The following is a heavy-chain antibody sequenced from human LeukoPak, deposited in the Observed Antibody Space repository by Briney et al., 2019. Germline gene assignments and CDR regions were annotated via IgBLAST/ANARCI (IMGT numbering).Heavy chain of an antibody. CDR2: ISWNSGSI. CDR3: AKDWSYSSSWFDY. J-gene: IGHJ4*02. D-gene: IGHD6-13*01. Sequence: PGRSLRLSCAASGFTFDDYAMHWVRQAPGKGLEWVSGISWNSGSIGYADSVEGRFTISRDNAKNSLYLQMNSLRAEDTALYYCAKDWSYSSSWFDYWGQGTLVTVSS. CDR1: GFTFDDYA. V-gene: IGHV3-9*01.